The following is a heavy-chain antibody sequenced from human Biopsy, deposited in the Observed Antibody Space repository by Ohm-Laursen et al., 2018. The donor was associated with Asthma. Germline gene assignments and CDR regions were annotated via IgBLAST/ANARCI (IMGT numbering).Heavy chain of an antibody. V-gene: IGHV1-3*01. CDR2: INAGDGNT. J-gene: IGHJ5*02. D-gene: IGHD7-27*01. Sequence: ASVKVSCNASGYTFIHFAIHWVRQAPGQRLGWMGWINAGDGNTKYSQKFQGRVTITRDTSASTAYMDLSALTSDDTAVYYCARGQKSPGDRWFDPWGQGTLVTVSS. CDR3: ARGQKSPGDRWFDP. CDR1: GYTFIHFA.